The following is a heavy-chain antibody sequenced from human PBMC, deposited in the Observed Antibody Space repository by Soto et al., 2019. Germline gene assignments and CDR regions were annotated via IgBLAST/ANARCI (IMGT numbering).Heavy chain of an antibody. D-gene: IGHD3-10*02. J-gene: IGHJ4*02. CDR3: AKLVRDDVRRSDLDH. Sequence: PSETLSLTCTVSGGSISSGGYYWSWIRQHPGKGLEWIGYVYYSGSTSQNPPLRSRITISGDTSRNQFSLNLRSVTAADSGVYYCAKLVRDDVRRSDLDHWGQGTLVTVSS. CDR2: VYYSGST. CDR1: GGSISSGGYY. V-gene: IGHV4-31*03.